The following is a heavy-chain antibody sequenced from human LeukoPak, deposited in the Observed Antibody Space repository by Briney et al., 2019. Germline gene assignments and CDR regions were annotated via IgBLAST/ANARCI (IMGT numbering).Heavy chain of an antibody. CDR2: ISAYNVHR. Sequence: ASVKVSCKPSGYAFDSYGISWVRQAPGQGLEWMGWISAYNVHRDYPQNLQGRVTLTTDTSTSTVYMELRSLRSDDTAAYYCARGGRTTALGYWGQGTLVTVSS. J-gene: IGHJ4*02. CDR1: GYAFDSYG. D-gene: IGHD2/OR15-2a*01. V-gene: IGHV1-18*01. CDR3: ARGGRTTALGY.